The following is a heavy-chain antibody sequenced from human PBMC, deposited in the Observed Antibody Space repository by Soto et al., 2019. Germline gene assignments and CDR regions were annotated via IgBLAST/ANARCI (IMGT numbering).Heavy chain of an antibody. CDR3: TGGFWSGSPSQKGYYYYGMDV. CDR2: IRSKAYGGTT. J-gene: IGHJ6*02. CDR1: GFTFGDYA. D-gene: IGHD3-3*01. V-gene: IGHV3-49*03. Sequence: PGGSLRLSCTASGFTFGDYAMSWFRQAPGKGLEWVGCIRSKAYGGTTEYAASVKGRFTISRDDSKSIAYLQMNSLKTEDTAVYYCTGGFWSGSPSQKGYYYYGMDVWGQGTTVTVSS.